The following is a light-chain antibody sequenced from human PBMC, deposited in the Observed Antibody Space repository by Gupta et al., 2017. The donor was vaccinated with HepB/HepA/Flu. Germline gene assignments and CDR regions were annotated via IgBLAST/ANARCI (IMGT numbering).Light chain of an antibody. J-gene: IGLJ2*01. CDR1: NRDVGGYNY. CDR3: CSFAGSHTYV. Sequence: QSALTQLRSVSGSPGQSLTISCTGTNRDVGGYNYVSWYQQHPGKAPRLMAYHVTVRPSGVPDRFSGSKSGNTASLTISGLQPQDEADYYCCSFAGSHTYVFGGGTKVTVL. CDR2: HVT. V-gene: IGLV2-11*01.